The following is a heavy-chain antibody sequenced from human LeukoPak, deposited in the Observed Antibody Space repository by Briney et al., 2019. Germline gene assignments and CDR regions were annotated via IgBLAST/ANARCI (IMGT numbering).Heavy chain of an antibody. Sequence: GGSLRLSCAASGFTFSSYAMSWVRQAPGKGLEWVSAISGSGGSTYYADSVKGRFTISRDNSKNTLYLQMNSLRAEDTAVYYCAKSAGRYYYDSSGYYQLHYWGQGTLVTVSS. CDR3: AKSAGRYYYDSSGYYQLHY. CDR2: ISGSGGST. V-gene: IGHV3-23*01. D-gene: IGHD3-22*01. CDR1: GFTFSSYA. J-gene: IGHJ4*02.